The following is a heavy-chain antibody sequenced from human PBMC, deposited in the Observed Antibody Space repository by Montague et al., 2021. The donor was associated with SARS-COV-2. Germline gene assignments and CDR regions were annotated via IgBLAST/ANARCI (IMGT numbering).Heavy chain of an antibody. V-gene: IGHV2-70*01. CDR2: IDWDDDK. CDR1: GFSLSTSGMC. CDR3: ARTRDYDILTGSYSGFDY. Sequence: PALVKPTQTLTLTCTFSGFSLSTSGMCVSWIRQPPGKALEWLALIDWDDDKYYSTSLKTRLTISKDTSKNQVVLTMTNMDPVDTATYYCARTRDYDILTGSYSGFDYGGQGTLVTVAS. J-gene: IGHJ4*02. D-gene: IGHD3-9*01.